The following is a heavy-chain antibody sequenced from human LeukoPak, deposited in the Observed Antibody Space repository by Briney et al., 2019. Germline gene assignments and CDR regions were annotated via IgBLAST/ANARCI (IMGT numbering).Heavy chain of an antibody. V-gene: IGHV3-30*18. Sequence: PGGSLRLSCAASGFTFRSYGMHWVRQAPGKGLEWVAVISYDGSNKYYVDSVKGRFTISRDSSKNTLHLQMNSLRAEDTAVYYCAKESKETTRYYFDSWGQGTLVTVSS. CDR2: ISYDGSNK. D-gene: IGHD4-11*01. CDR3: AKESKETTRYYFDS. CDR1: GFTFRSYG. J-gene: IGHJ4*02.